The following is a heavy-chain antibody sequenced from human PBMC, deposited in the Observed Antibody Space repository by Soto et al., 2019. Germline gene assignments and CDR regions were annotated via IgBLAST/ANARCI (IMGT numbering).Heavy chain of an antibody. J-gene: IGHJ6*02. CDR2: IYYSGTT. Sequence: LSLTCTVSGGSISSGDYYWSWIRQPPGKGLEWIGYIYYSGTTYYNPSLKSRVTISVDTSKNQFSLKVNSVTAADTAVYYCARALIQLWPHYYYGMDVWGQGTTVTVSS. V-gene: IGHV4-30-4*01. CDR3: ARALIQLWPHYYYGMDV. D-gene: IGHD5-18*01. CDR1: GGSISSGDYY.